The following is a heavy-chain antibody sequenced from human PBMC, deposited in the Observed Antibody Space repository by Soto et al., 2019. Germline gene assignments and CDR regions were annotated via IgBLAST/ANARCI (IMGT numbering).Heavy chain of an antibody. J-gene: IGHJ4*02. Sequence: PGGSLRLSCTASGFTFSDYTMAWFRQAPGKGLEWIGFVGGKSYGGTTNYAASVKGRFTISRDDSKSIAYLQMISLKTEDTAVYYCTRDRPLDYWGQGT. CDR1: GFTFSDYT. CDR3: TRDRPLDY. CDR2: VGGKSYGGTT. V-gene: IGHV3-49*03.